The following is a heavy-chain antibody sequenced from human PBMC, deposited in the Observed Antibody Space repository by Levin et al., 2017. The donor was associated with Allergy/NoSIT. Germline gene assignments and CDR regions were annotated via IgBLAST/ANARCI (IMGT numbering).Heavy chain of an antibody. CDR2: ISWNSGSI. V-gene: IGHV3-9*01. D-gene: IGHD6-13*01. CDR3: AKVTWAAAGRGHWYFDL. Sequence: GGSLRLSCAASGFTFDDYAMHWVRQAPGKGLEWVSGISWNSGSIGYADSVKGRFTISRDNAKNSLYLQMNSLRAEDTALYYCAKVTWAAAGRGHWYFDLWGRGTLVTVSS. CDR1: GFTFDDYA. J-gene: IGHJ2*01.